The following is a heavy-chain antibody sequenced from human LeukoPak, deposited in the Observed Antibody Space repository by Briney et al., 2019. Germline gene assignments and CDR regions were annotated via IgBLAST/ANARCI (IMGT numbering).Heavy chain of an antibody. Sequence: GGSLRLSCAASGFTFSSYGMSWVRQAPGKGLEWVANIKQDGSEKYYVDSVKGRFTISRDNAKNSLYLQMNSLRAEDTAVYYCARESKDYDILTGYTYYYYYYMDVWGKGTTVTVSS. CDR3: ARESKDYDILTGYTYYYYYYMDV. CDR1: GFTFSSYG. D-gene: IGHD3-9*01. CDR2: IKQDGSEK. V-gene: IGHV3-7*01. J-gene: IGHJ6*03.